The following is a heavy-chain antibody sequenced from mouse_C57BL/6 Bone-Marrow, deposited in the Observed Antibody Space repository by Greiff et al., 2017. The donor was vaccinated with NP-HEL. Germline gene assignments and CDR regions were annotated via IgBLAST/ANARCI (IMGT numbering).Heavy chain of an antibody. V-gene: IGHV5-17*01. J-gene: IGHJ2*01. CDR3: ARMGDY. Sequence: EVKVVESGGGLVKPGGSLKLSCAASGFTFSDYGMHWVRQAPEKGLEWVAYISRGSSTIYYADTVKGRFTIFRDNAKTTLFLQMTSLRAEDTAMYYCARMGDYWGQGTTLTVSS. CDR2: ISRGSSTI. CDR1: GFTFSDYG.